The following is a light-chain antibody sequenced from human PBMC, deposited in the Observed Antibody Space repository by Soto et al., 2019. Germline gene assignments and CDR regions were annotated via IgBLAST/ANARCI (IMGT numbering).Light chain of an antibody. CDR2: GAS. Sequence: EIVMTQSPATLSVSAGERATLSCRASQSVSINLAWYQQKPGQAPRLLIYGASTRATVIPARFSGSGFGTEFTLTICSLQSEDFAVYYCQQYNNWPRTFGQGTKVDIK. CDR3: QQYNNWPRT. CDR1: QSVSIN. V-gene: IGKV3-15*01. J-gene: IGKJ1*01.